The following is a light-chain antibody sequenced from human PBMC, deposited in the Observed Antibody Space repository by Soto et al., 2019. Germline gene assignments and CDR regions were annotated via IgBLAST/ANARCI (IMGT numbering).Light chain of an antibody. CDR3: AAWDGSLRVYL. CDR2: SNN. Sequence: QSVLTHPPSTCWTPGHRVTTSCSGSSSNIGSNTVNWYQHLPGTAPKLLIYSNNQRPSGVPDRFSGSKSGTSASLAVSGLQSEDEADYYCAAWDGSLRVYLFCTGTKVIVL. V-gene: IGLV1-44*01. J-gene: IGLJ1*01. CDR1: SSNIGSNT.